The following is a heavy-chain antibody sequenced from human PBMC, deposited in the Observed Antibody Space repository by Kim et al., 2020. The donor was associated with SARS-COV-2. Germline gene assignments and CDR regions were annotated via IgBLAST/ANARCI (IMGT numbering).Heavy chain of an antibody. D-gene: IGHD2-15*01. V-gene: IGHV3-21*01. CDR3: ARDGGYCSGGTCDYYYY. J-gene: IGHJ6*03. Sequence: GGSLRLSCAASGFTFTDYSMNWVRQAPGKGLEWVSSISSSLTYKYYADSVKGRFTISRDNAQKSLYLQIDSLRAEDTAVYYCARDGGYCSGGTCDYYYY. CDR1: GFTFTDYS. CDR2: ISSSLTYK.